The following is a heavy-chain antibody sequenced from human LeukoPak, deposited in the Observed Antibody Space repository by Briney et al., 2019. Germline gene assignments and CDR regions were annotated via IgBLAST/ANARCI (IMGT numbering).Heavy chain of an antibody. J-gene: IGHJ4*02. V-gene: IGHV3-30*02. D-gene: IGHD3-22*01. CDR1: GFTLSDYG. Sequence: GGSLRLSCAASGFTLSDYGMHWVRQAPGKGLEWVTFIRYDGSVKYYADSVKGRFTISRDNSKKTLYLQMNSLRVEDTAAYYCPKVSVYDSTAGDGYWGQGALVTVSS. CDR3: PKVSVYDSTAGDGY. CDR2: IRYDGSVK.